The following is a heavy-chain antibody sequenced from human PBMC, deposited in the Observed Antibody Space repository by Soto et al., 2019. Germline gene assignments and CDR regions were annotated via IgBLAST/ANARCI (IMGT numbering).Heavy chain of an antibody. J-gene: IGHJ4*02. CDR1: GFTFSSYG. CDR2: ISYDGSNK. Sequence: PGGSLRLSCAASGFTFSSYGMHWVRQAPGKGLEWVAVISYDGSNKYYADSVKGRFTISRDNSKNTLYLQMNSLRAEDTAVYYCAKDWEGSGLPTDYWGQGTLVTVSS. CDR3: AKDWEGSGLPTDY. V-gene: IGHV3-30*18. D-gene: IGHD3-10*01.